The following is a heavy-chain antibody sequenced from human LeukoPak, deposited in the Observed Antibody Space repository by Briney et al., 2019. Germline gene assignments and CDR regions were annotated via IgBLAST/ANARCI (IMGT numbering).Heavy chain of an antibody. J-gene: IGHJ4*02. V-gene: IGHV3-23*01. CDR1: GFTLSSYA. Sequence: PGGSLRLSCAASGFTLSSYAMSWVRQAPGKGLEWVSAISGSGGSTYYADSVKGRFNISRDNSKNTLYLQMNSLRAEDTAVYYCAKDDRGLTGYYFDYWGQGTLVTVSS. D-gene: IGHD3-9*01. CDR2: ISGSGGST. CDR3: AKDDRGLTGYYFDY.